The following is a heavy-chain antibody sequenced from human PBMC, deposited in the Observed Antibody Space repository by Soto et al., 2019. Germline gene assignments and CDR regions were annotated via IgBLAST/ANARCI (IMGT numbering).Heavy chain of an antibody. CDR2: THHSGYI. J-gene: IGHJ4*02. V-gene: IGHV4-59*12. CDR1: SAPITKYY. Sequence: PSETLSLTCTVSSAPITKYYWGWVRQAPGRGLEWIGFTHHSGYISYSPSLKSRVTMSVDPSKNQFSLKLSSVTAADTAAYYCASLTTRGLVLKPASDYWGQATLVTVSS. D-gene: IGHD1-1*01. CDR3: ASLTTRGLVLKPASDY.